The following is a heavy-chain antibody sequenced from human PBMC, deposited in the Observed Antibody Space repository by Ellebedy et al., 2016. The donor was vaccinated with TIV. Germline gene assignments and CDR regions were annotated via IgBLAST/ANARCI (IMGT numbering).Heavy chain of an antibody. CDR3: ARDSHYYVRYFQH. V-gene: IGHV1-69*13. J-gene: IGHJ1*01. Sequence: ASVKVSCKASGGTFNSNAISWVRQAPGQGLEWMGGIIPIFGTANYAQKFQGRVTITADDLGSTAYMELSSLRPDDTAVYYCARDSHYYVRYFQHWGQGTLVTVSS. D-gene: IGHD3-10*02. CDR1: GGTFNSNA. CDR2: IIPIFGTA.